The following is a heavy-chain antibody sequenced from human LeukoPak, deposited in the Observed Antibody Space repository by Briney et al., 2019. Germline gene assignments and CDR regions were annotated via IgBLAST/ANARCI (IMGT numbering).Heavy chain of an antibody. J-gene: IGHJ1*01. Sequence: GGSLRLSCAASGFSFSTYALHWVRQAPGKGLEWVAVISYDGNKMYYADSVKGRFTISRDSSKNTLDLQMDSLRTEDTAVYYCARDYASSGWYHKSYFQHWGQGTLVTVSS. CDR3: ARDYASSGWYHKSYFQH. D-gene: IGHD6-19*01. CDR2: ISYDGNKM. V-gene: IGHV3-30-3*01. CDR1: GFSFSTYA.